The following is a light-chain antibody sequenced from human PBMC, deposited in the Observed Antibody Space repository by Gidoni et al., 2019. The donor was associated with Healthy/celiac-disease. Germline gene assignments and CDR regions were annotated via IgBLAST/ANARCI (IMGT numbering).Light chain of an antibody. CDR2: AAS. CDR3: QQRYSTPRGT. V-gene: IGKV1-39*01. J-gene: IGKJ1*01. Sequence: DIQRTQSPSSLSASVGDRVTITCRASQSISSYLNWYQQKPGKAPKLLIYAASSWRRGVPSRFSGSGSGTDFTLTIISLQPEDFATYYCQQRYSTPRGTFGHXPKVEIK. CDR1: QSISSY.